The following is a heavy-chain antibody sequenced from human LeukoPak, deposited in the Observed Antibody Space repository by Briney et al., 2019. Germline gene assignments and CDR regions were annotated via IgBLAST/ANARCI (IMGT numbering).Heavy chain of an antibody. CDR2: MNPNSGNT. CDR3: ARGEGSNGGLGFDP. V-gene: IGHV1-8*01. CDR1: GYTFTSYD. Sequence: ASVKVSCKASGYTFTSYDINWVRQATGQGLEWMGWMNPNSGNTGYAQKFQGRVTMTRNRSISTAYMELSSLRSEDTAVYYCARGEGSNGGLGFDPWGQGTLVTVSS. D-gene: IGHD3/OR15-3a*01. J-gene: IGHJ5*02.